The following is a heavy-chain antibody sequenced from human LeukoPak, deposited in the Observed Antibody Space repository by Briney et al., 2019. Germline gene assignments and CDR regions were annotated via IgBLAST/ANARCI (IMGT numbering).Heavy chain of an antibody. CDR2: INPNGGGT. D-gene: IGHD3-10*01. Sequence: ASVKVSCKASGYTFTAYYMHWVRQAPGQGLEWMGWINPNGGGTNYPQMFQGRVTMTTDASITTAYMELSGLRSDDTAVYYCVRDRYYTSGSYYKFDSWGQGTLVTVSS. V-gene: IGHV1-2*02. J-gene: IGHJ5*01. CDR3: VRDRYYTSGSYYKFDS. CDR1: GYTFTAYY.